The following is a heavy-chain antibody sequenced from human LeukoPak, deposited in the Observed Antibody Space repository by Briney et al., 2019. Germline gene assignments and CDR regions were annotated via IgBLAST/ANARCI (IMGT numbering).Heavy chain of an antibody. J-gene: IGHJ4*02. V-gene: IGHV4-4*09. CDR2: IYTSGST. Sequence: SETLSLTCTVSGGSISSYYWSWIRQPPGKGLEWIGYIYTSGSTNYNPSLKSRVTISVDTSKNQFSLKLSSVTAADTAVYYCASGPGYCSSTRCYTEGFFDYWGQGTLVTVSS. CDR3: ASGPGYCSSTRCYTEGFFDY. D-gene: IGHD2-2*02. CDR1: GGSISSYY.